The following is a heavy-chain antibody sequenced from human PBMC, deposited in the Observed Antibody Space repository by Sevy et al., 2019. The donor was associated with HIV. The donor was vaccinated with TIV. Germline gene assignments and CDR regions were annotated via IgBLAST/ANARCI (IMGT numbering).Heavy chain of an antibody. V-gene: IGHV3-7*01. Sequence: GGSRRLSCAASGFTFSSYWMSWVRQAPGKGLEWVATMKQDGSDKYYVDSVKGRFTISRDNAKNSLYLQMNSLRAEDSAVFYCVREGLGGFSYSLDFWGQGTLVTVSS. J-gene: IGHJ4*02. D-gene: IGHD5-18*01. CDR1: GFTFSSYW. CDR3: VREGLGGFSYSLDF. CDR2: MKQDGSDK.